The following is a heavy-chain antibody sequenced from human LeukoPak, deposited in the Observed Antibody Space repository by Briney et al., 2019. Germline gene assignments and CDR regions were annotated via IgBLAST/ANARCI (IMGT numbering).Heavy chain of an antibody. J-gene: IGHJ4*02. Sequence: GASVKISCKASGYIFRGKYIHWLRQAPGQGLEWMGWIDANNGDTKSAQKFQGRVTMSRDTSISTAYMDLSSLSPDDAAVYYCARDPSSVTLYFFDYWGQGTLVTVSS. CDR2: IDANNGDT. V-gene: IGHV1-2*02. CDR3: ARDPSSVTLYFFDY. D-gene: IGHD4-11*01. CDR1: GYIFRGKY.